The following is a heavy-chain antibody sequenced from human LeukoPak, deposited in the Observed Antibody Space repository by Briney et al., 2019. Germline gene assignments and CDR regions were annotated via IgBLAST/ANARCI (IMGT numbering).Heavy chain of an antibody. CDR3: AKALEGYHFDY. CDR2: ISGSGGNT. V-gene: IGHV3-23*01. CDR1: GFTFSSYS. Sequence: QAGGSLRLSCAASGFTFSSYSMNWVRQAPGKGLEWVSSISGSGGNTYYADSVKGRFTISRDNSKNTLFLHMNSLRAEDTAVYYCAKALEGYHFDYWGQGTLVTVSS. J-gene: IGHJ4*02. D-gene: IGHD5-18*01.